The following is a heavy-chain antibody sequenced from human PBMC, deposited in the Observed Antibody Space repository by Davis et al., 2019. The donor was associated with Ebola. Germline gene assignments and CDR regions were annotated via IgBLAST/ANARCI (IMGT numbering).Heavy chain of an antibody. V-gene: IGHV3-30*18. CDR1: GFTFSSYG. CDR3: AKEEPTQHSAIYYYYYGMDV. Sequence: GGSLRLSCAASGFTFSSYGMHWVRQAPGKGLEWVAVISYDGSNKYYADSVKGRFTISRDNSKNTLYLQMNSLRAEDTAVYYCAKEEPTQHSAIYYYYYGMDVWGQGTTVTVSS. D-gene: IGHD2-2*01. CDR2: ISYDGSNK. J-gene: IGHJ6*02.